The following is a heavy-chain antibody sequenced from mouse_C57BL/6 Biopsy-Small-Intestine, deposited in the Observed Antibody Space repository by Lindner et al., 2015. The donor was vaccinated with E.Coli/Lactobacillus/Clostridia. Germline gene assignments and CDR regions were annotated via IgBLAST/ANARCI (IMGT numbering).Heavy chain of an antibody. Sequence: GLEWVAYISGGSSTIYYADTLKGRVTISRDNAKNTLFLQMTSLRSEDTAIYYCTRRSLDGYFFDYWGQGTTLTVSS. J-gene: IGHJ2*01. D-gene: IGHD2-3*01. V-gene: IGHV5-17*01. CDR3: TRRSLDGYFFDY. CDR2: ISGGSSTI.